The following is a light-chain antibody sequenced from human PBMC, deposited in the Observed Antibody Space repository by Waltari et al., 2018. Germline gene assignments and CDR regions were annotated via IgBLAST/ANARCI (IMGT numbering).Light chain of an antibody. V-gene: IGKV1-5*03. J-gene: IGKJ1*01. CDR3: QHYNSYSPWT. CDR1: QSISSW. Sequence: DIQMTQSPSTLSASVGDRVTITCRASQSISSWLAWYQQNPGKAPKLLIYKAFSLESGVPSRFSGSGSGTEFTLTSSSLQPDDFATYYCQHYNSYSPWTFGQGTKVEIK. CDR2: KAF.